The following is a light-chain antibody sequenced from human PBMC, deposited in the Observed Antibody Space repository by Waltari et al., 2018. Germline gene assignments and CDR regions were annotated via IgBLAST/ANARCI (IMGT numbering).Light chain of an antibody. V-gene: IGLV1-40*01. CDR1: SSSIGAGYD. Sequence: QSVLTQPPSVSGAPGQRVTISCTGSSSSIGAGYDVNWYQQLPGTAPKLLIYGNNNRPSGVPERFAGSKSGTSASLAITGLQAEDEADYYCQSYDSSLSGSVFGGGTILTVL. J-gene: IGLJ2*01. CDR2: GNN. CDR3: QSYDSSLSGSV.